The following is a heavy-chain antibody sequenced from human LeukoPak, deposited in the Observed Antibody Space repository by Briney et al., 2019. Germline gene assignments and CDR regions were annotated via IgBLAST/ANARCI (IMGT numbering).Heavy chain of an antibody. J-gene: IGHJ5*02. CDR1: GFTFSSYS. CDR2: ISSSSSYI. V-gene: IGHV3-21*01. Sequence: GGSLRLSCAASGFTFSSYSMNWVRQAPGKGLEWVSSISSSSSYIYYADSVKGRFTISRDNAKNSLNLQMNSLRAEDTAVYYCGRDPRIGWGSLGPNWFDPWGQGTLVTVSS. D-gene: IGHD3-16*01. CDR3: GRDPRIGWGSLGPNWFDP.